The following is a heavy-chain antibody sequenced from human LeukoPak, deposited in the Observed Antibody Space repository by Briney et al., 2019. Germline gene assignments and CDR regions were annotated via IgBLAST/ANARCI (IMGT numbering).Heavy chain of an antibody. Sequence: GGSLRLSCEGSAFIFSGHWMNWVRQTPGKGLEWVASIKEDGSERQYVDSVKGRFSISRDNTKGSLFLQLNSLRAEDTAVYYCARHDTNMVYYFDYWGQGTLVTVSS. CDR2: IKEDGSER. D-gene: IGHD3-10*01. CDR1: AFIFSGHW. J-gene: IGHJ4*02. CDR3: ARHDTNMVYYFDY. V-gene: IGHV3-7*03.